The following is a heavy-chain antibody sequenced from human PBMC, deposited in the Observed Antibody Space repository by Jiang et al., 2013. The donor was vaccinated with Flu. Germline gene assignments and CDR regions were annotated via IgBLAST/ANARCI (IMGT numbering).Heavy chain of an antibody. V-gene: IGHV3-7*01. Sequence: QLLESGGGLVQPGGSLRLSCAASGFTFSRYWMTWVRQAPGKGLEWVANIKEDGSDKYYVDSVKGRFTISRDNAKSSLYLQMNSLRAEDTAVYYCARTLLDSDKSRYRHIQDWGQGTLATVSS. CDR2: IKEDGSDK. CDR3: ARTLLDSDKSRYRHIQD. CDR1: GFTFSRYW. D-gene: IGHD3-16*02. J-gene: IGHJ1*01.